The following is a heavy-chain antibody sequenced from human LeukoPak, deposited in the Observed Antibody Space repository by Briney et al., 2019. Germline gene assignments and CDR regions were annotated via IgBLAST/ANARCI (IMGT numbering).Heavy chain of an antibody. Sequence: SGGSLRLSCAASGFTFSDHYMDWVRQAPGKGLEWLARSRDKAKSYSTEHAASVKGGFTISRDNSKNSLYLQMNSLKTEDTAVYYCARRSSTYYTFDYWGQGTLVTVSS. J-gene: IGHJ4*02. CDR2: SRDKAKSYST. CDR1: GFTFSDHY. CDR3: ARRSSTYYTFDY. D-gene: IGHD2-2*01. V-gene: IGHV3-72*01.